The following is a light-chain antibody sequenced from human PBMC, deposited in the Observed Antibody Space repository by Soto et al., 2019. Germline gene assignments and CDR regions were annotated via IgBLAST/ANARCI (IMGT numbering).Light chain of an antibody. CDR3: QSYDSSLSAVV. V-gene: IGLV1-40*01. CDR1: SSNIGAGYD. CDR2: QNN. J-gene: IGLJ2*01. Sequence: QSVLTQPPSVSGAPGQRVSISCTGSSSNIGAGYDVHWYEHLPGTAPKLLIYQNNKRPSGVPDRFSGSKSGTSASLAITGLQAEDEADYYCQSYDSSLSAVVFGGGTKVTVL.